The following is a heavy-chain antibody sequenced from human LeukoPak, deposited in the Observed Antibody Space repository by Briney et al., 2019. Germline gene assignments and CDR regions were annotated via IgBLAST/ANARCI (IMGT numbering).Heavy chain of an antibody. V-gene: IGHV3-23*01. CDR1: GFTFSNHG. J-gene: IGHJ4*02. Sequence: GGSLRLSCAASGFTFSNHGMNWVRQAPGRGLEWLSGVSPPGGGTYYADSVKGRFTISRDDSKNTLSLQMSSLTVEDTAIYYCARDLAWGAFDSWGQGTLVTVSS. D-gene: IGHD7-27*01. CDR2: VSPPGGGT. CDR3: ARDLAWGAFDS.